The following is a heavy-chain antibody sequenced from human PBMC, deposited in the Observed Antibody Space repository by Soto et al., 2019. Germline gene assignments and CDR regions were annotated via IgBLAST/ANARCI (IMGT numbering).Heavy chain of an antibody. CDR2: ISGSGGST. Sequence: GGSLRLSCAASGFTFSSYAMSWVRQAPGKGLEWVSAISGSGGSTYYADSVKGRFTISRDNSKNTLYLQMNSLRAEDTAVYYCAKLGLSGSYYPYYFDYWGQGTLVTVSS. CDR3: AKLGLSGSYYPYYFDY. CDR1: GFTFSSYA. J-gene: IGHJ4*02. D-gene: IGHD1-26*01. V-gene: IGHV3-23*01.